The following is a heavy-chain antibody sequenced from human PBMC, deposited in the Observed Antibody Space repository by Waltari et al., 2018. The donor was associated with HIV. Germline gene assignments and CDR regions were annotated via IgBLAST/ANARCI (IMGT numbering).Heavy chain of an antibody. CDR1: ALSFTSHW. CDR2: INSDGRRR. CDR3: ARSLHYYGSGRFDF. Sequence: EVQLVESGAGLAQPGGSLRPSCTASALSFTSHWMHWVRQVPGKGLVWVSGINSDGRRRTYADSLRGRFTISRDNAKNTLFRQMNSLRVEDTALYYCARSLHYYGSGRFDFWGQGTLVAVSS. D-gene: IGHD3-10*01. V-gene: IGHV3-74*03. J-gene: IGHJ4*02.